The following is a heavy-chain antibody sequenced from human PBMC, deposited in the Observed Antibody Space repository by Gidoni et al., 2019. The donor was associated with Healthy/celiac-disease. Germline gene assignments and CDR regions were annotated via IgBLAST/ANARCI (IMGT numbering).Heavy chain of an antibody. CDR3: AGGGGYYYYYMDV. CDR1: GGSFSGYY. V-gene: IGHV4-34*01. CDR2: INHSGST. D-gene: IGHD1-26*01. Sequence: QVQLQQWGAGLLKPSETLSLTCPVYGGSFSGYYWSWIRQPPGKGLEWIGEINHSGSTNYNPSLKSRVTISVDTSKNQFSLKLSSVTAADTAVYYCAGGGGYYYYYMDVWGKGTTVTVSS. J-gene: IGHJ6*03.